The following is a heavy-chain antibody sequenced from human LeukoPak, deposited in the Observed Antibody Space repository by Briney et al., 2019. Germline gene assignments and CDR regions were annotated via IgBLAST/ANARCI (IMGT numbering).Heavy chain of an antibody. CDR3: AKATVTTGSGMDV. CDR2: ISWNSGSI. CDR1: GFTFDDYA. D-gene: IGHD4-11*01. Sequence: GRSLRLSCAASGFTFDDYAMHWVRQAPGKGLEWVSGISWNSGSIGYADSVKGRFTISRDNAKNSLYLQMNSLRAEDTALYYCAKATVTTGSGMDVWGQGTTVTVS. V-gene: IGHV3-9*01. J-gene: IGHJ6*02.